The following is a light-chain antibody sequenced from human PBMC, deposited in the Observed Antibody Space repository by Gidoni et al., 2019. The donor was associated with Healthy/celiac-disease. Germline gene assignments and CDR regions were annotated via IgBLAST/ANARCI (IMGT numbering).Light chain of an antibody. CDR3: SSYAGSNNPYV. CDR2: EFS. CDR1: SSDVGGYNY. J-gene: IGLJ1*01. V-gene: IGLV2-8*01. Sequence: SALTQPPSASGSPGQSVTISCTETSSDVGGYNYVSWYQQHPVNAPKLLNYEFSKRTSGVPDCFSGSKSVNTASLTVSGLQAEYEAYYYCSSYAGSNNPYVFGTGTKVTVL.